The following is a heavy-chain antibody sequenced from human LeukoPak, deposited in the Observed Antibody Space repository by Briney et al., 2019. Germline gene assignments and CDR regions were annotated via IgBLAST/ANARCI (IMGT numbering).Heavy chain of an antibody. Sequence: KPGASVKVSCKASGYTFIVYFIYWVRQAPGQGLEWMGRINPNIGGTKYAQKFQGRVTMTRDTSISTAYMELTRLRSDDTAVYYCARGSATWYFDYWGQGTLVTVTS. CDR3: ARGSATWYFDY. CDR2: INPNIGGT. J-gene: IGHJ4*02. V-gene: IGHV1-2*06. CDR1: GYTFIVYF.